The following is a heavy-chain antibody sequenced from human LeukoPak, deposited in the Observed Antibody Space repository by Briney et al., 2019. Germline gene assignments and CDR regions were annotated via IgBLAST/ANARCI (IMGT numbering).Heavy chain of an antibody. CDR1: GFTFRDYT. CDR3: AKDARGYSGYGDY. J-gene: IGHJ4*02. CDR2: ISGSGGST. D-gene: IGHD5-12*01. Sequence: GGSLRLSCTASGFTFRDYTINWVRQAPGKGLEWVSAISGSGGSTYYADSVKGRFTISRDNSKNTLYLQMNSLRAEDTAVYYCAKDARGYSGYGDYWGQGTLVTVSS. V-gene: IGHV3-23*01.